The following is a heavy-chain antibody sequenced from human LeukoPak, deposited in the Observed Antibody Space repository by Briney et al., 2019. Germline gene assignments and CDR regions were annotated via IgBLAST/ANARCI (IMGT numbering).Heavy chain of an antibody. J-gene: IGHJ5*02. CDR3: VSDLCGGDDQ. CDR1: GLTFKSYC. Sequence: GGPLRLSRAASGLTFKSYCMQGSLQAQGRVLVWVSRIDEDGKTIDYAASVKGRFTISRDNAKDTLYLQMSSLRDEDTAVYYCVSDLCGGDDQWGRGTLVTVSS. D-gene: IGHD3-3*01. CDR2: IDEDGKTI. V-gene: IGHV3-74*01.